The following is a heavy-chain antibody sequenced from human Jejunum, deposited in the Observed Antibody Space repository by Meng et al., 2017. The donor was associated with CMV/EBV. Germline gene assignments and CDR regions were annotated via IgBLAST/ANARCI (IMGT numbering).Heavy chain of an antibody. J-gene: IGHJ5*02. Sequence: SGFSFINYGLLWVRQAPGKGLEWVSLISYHGRDKWYSDSVKGRFTISRDNSKDTVYMQMDNLRPEDTAVYYCAKGASSGLYQGGCESWGQGTLVTVSS. CDR3: AKGASSGLYQGGCES. D-gene: IGHD6-19*01. CDR2: ISYHGRDK. CDR1: GFSFINYG. V-gene: IGHV3-30*18.